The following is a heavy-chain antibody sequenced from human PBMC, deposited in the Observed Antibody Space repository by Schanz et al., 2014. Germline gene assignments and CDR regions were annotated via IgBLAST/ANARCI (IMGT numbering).Heavy chain of an antibody. CDR3: ARPRFDYGEVDY. V-gene: IGHV3-48*01. CDR2: ICSSGNTI. CDR1: GFAFSSYS. Sequence: QLVGSGGGLIQPGGSLRLSCTASGFAFSSYSMNWVRQAPGKGLEWVSYICSSGNTIYYADSVRGRFTISRDRFQNTLYLRMSSLRAEDTAVYYCARPRFDYGEVDYWGQGTLXTVSS. D-gene: IGHD4-17*01. J-gene: IGHJ4*02.